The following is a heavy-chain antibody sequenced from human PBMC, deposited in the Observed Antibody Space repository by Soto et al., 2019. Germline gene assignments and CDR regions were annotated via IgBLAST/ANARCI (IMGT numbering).Heavy chain of an antibody. J-gene: IGHJ4*02. CDR1: GGSISPYY. V-gene: IGHV4-59*01. Sequence: QVQLQESGPGLVKPSETLSLICTVSGGSISPYYWSWIRQPPGKGLEWIGFIYYSGSTNYNPSLKSRVTISVDTSQNQFSLMLTSVTAADTAVYYCARPRSSGYAGEFDYWGQGTLVTVSS. CDR3: ARPRSSGYAGEFDY. D-gene: IGHD3-22*01. CDR2: IYYSGST.